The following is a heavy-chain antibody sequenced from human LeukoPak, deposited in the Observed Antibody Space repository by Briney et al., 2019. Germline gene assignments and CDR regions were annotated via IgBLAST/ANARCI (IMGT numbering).Heavy chain of an antibody. V-gene: IGHV3-48*01. CDR3: ARDSGSSGWYQEDY. CDR1: GSTFSSYS. CDR2: ISSSSSTI. J-gene: IGHJ4*02. D-gene: IGHD6-19*01. Sequence: GGSLRLSCAASGSTFSSYSMNWVRQAPGKGLEWVSYISSSSSTIYYADSVKGRFTISRDNAKNSLYLQMNSLRAEDTAVYYCARDSGSSGWYQEDYWGQGTLVTVSS.